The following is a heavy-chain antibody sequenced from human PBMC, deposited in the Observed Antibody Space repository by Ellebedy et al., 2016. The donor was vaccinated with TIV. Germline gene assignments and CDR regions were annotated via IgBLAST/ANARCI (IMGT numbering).Heavy chain of an antibody. CDR3: ARGEGWIDN. CDR2: IKQDGSDK. J-gene: IGHJ4*02. V-gene: IGHV3-7*04. CDR1: GFTFSGYW. Sequence: GGSLRLXXAASGFTFSGYWMSWVRQAPGKGLEWVANIKQDGSDKYYVDSVKGRFTISKDNAKDSLYLQMNSLRAEDTAVYFCARGEGWIDNWGQGTLVTVSS. D-gene: IGHD5-24*01.